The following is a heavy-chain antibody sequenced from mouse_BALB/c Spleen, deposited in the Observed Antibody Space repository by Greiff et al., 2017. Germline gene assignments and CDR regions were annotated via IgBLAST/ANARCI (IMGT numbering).Heavy chain of an antibody. Sequence: VQVVESGPGLVQPSQSLSITCTVSGFSLTSYGVHWVRQSPGKGLEWLGVIWSGGSTDYNAAFISRLSISKDNSKSQVFFKMNSLQANDTAIYYCARRDYGSSSFAYWGQGTLVTVSA. V-gene: IGHV2-2*02. CDR3: ARRDYGSSSFAY. J-gene: IGHJ3*01. CDR2: IWSGGST. D-gene: IGHD1-1*01. CDR1: GFSLTSYG.